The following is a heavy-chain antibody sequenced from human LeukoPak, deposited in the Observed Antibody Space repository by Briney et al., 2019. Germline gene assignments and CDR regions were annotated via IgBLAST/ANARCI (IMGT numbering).Heavy chain of an antibody. D-gene: IGHD3-3*01. V-gene: IGHV3-30-3*01. CDR1: GFTFSSYA. CDR2: ISYDGSNK. Sequence: GRSLRLSSAASGFTFSSYAMHWVRQAPGKGLEWVAVISYDGSNKYYADSVKGRFTISRDNSKNTLYLQMNSLRAEDTAVYYCARVESGRFDPWGQGTLVTVSS. J-gene: IGHJ5*02. CDR3: ARVESGRFDP.